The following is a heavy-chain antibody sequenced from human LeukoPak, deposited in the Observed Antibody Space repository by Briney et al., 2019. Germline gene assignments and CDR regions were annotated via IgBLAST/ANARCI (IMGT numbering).Heavy chain of an antibody. CDR3: ARVTRTAPE. CDR1: GGSFSGYY. J-gene: IGHJ4*02. V-gene: IGHV4-34*01. Sequence: SETLSLTCAVYGGSFSGYYWSWIRQPPGKGLQWIGEINHSGSTNYNPSLKSRVTISVDTSKNQFSLKLSSVTAADTAVYYCARVTRTAPEWGQGTLVTVSS. CDR2: INHSGST. D-gene: IGHD1-7*01.